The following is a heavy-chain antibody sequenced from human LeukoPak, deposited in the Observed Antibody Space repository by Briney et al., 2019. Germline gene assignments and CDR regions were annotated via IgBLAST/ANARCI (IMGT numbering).Heavy chain of an antibody. D-gene: IGHD1-26*01. Sequence: GGSLRLSCAASGFTFSSYAMSWVRQAPGKGLEWVSGISGSGGSTYYADSVKGRFTISRDNSKNTLYLQMNSLRAEDTAVYYCAKGSGGYPYNWLDPWGQGTLITVSS. CDR3: AKGSGGYPYNWLDP. CDR1: GFTFSSYA. V-gene: IGHV3-23*01. CDR2: ISGSGGST. J-gene: IGHJ5*02.